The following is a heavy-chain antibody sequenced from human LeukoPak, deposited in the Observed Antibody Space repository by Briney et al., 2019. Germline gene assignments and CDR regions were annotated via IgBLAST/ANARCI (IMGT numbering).Heavy chain of an antibody. CDR1: GFTFSSYA. V-gene: IGHV3-23*01. D-gene: IGHD6-19*01. Sequence: GGSLRLSCAASGFTFSSYAMSWVRQAPGKGLERVSAISGSGGSTYYADFVKGRFTISRDNSKNTLYLQMNSLRAEDTAVYYCAKDHIPSGWYIVYYFDYWGQGTLVTVSS. CDR2: ISGSGGST. J-gene: IGHJ4*02. CDR3: AKDHIPSGWYIVYYFDY.